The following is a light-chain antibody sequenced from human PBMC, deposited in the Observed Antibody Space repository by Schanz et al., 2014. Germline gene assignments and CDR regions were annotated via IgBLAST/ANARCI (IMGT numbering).Light chain of an antibody. J-gene: IGLJ2*01. CDR3: SSYTSSSTVV. V-gene: IGLV2-14*01. CDR2: DVN. Sequence: QSALTQPASVSGSPGQSITISCTGTSSDIGGYNYVSWYQQHPGKAPKLMINDVNTRPSGVSNRFSGSKSGNTASLTISGLQAEDEADYYCSSYTSSSTVVFGGGTKLTVL. CDR1: SSDIGGYNY.